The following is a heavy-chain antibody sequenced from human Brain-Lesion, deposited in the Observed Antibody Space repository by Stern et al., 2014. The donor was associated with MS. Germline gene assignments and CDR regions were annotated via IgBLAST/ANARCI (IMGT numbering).Heavy chain of an antibody. CDR1: GGSISSSSYY. Sequence: VQLVESDPGLVKPSETLSLTCTVSGGSISSSSYYWGWIRQPPGRGLEYIGTVYYTGSTFYDPSLKRRVTISVDTSKNPVALQLPLVTAADTAVYYCARPDIMGTIRNWGQGTLVTVSS. CDR2: VYYTGST. V-gene: IGHV4-39*01. J-gene: IGHJ4*02. CDR3: ARPDIMGTIRN. D-gene: IGHD1-26*01.